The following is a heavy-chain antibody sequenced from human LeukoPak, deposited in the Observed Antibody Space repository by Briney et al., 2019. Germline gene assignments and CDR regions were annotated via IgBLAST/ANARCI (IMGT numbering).Heavy chain of an antibody. Sequence: GGSLRLSCAASGFSVVDHAMHWVRQAPGKGLEWVSGISWNSGSMGYADSVKGRFTISRDSAKSSLYLQMNSLRPEDTALYYCAKDPTDHYGSGTYGAFDIWGQGTMVTVSS. CDR3: AKDPTDHYGSGTYGAFDI. CDR2: ISWNSGSM. CDR1: GFSVVDHA. V-gene: IGHV3-9*01. J-gene: IGHJ3*02. D-gene: IGHD3-10*01.